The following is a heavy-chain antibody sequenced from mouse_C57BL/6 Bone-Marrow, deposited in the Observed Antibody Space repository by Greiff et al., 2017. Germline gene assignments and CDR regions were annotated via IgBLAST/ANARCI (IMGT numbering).Heavy chain of an antibody. J-gene: IGHJ3*01. CDR3: ALIYYYGSSYVGGFAY. Sequence: VQLQQSGAELVRPGASVKLSCTASGFNIKDDYMHWVKQRPEQGLEWIGWIDPENGDTEYASKFQGKATITADTSSNTAYLQLSSLTSEDTAVYYCALIYYYGSSYVGGFAYWGQGTRVTVSA. D-gene: IGHD1-1*01. CDR2: IDPENGDT. CDR1: GFNIKDDY. V-gene: IGHV14-4*01.